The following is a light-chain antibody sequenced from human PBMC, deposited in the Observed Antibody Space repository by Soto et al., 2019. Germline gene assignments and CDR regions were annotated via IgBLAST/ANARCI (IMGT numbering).Light chain of an antibody. Sequence: EIVMTQSPATLSVSPGERATLSCRASQSVSTNLAWYRQKPGQAPRLLIYGASTRATGIPARFSGSGSGTEFTLTINSLQSEDFAVYYCQQYKNWPHFTFGPGTTVDIK. CDR1: QSVSTN. CDR3: QQYKNWPHFT. J-gene: IGKJ3*01. V-gene: IGKV3-15*01. CDR2: GAS.